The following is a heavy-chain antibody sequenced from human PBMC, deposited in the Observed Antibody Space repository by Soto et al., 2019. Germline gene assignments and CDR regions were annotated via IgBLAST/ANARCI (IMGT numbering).Heavy chain of an antibody. Sequence: GGSLRLSCAASGFTFSSYAMSWVRQAPGKGLDWVSAISGSGGSTYYADSVKGRFTISRDNSKNTLYLQMNSLRAEDTAVYYCAMTRGGHPLFDYSGQATLVTVSS. D-gene: IGHD3-10*01. CDR3: AMTRGGHPLFDY. CDR1: GFTFSSYA. J-gene: IGHJ4*02. CDR2: ISGSGGST. V-gene: IGHV3-23*01.